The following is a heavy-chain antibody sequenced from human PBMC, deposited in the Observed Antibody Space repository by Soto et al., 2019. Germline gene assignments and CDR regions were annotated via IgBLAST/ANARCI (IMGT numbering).Heavy chain of an antibody. CDR1: GYTFTSYY. D-gene: IGHD3-10*01. J-gene: IGHJ6*02. V-gene: IGHV1-46*03. CDR3: ARGFRRGSGSYYNVGSYYYYYGMDV. Sequence: ASVKVSCKASGYTFTSYYMHWVRQAPGQGLEWMGIINPSGGSTSYAQKFQGRVTMTRDTSTSTVYMELSSLRSEDTAVYYCARGFRRGSGSYYNVGSYYYYYGMDVWGQGTTVTVSS. CDR2: INPSGGST.